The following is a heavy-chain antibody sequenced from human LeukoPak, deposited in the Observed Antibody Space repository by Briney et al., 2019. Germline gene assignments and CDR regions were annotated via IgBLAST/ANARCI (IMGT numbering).Heavy chain of an antibody. V-gene: IGHV3-64*01. Sequence: XXVRQAPXXGLEYVSAISSGGSTYYANSVKGRFTISRDNSKNTLYLQMGSLRAEDMAVYYCARTYCSSTSCLVDYWGQGTLVTVSS. CDR3: ARTYCSSTSCLVDY. D-gene: IGHD2-2*01. J-gene: IGHJ4*02. CDR2: ISSGGST.